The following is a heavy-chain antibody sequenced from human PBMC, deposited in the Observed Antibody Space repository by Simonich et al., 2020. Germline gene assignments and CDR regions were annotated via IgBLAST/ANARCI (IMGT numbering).Heavy chain of an antibody. CDR2: IYISGST. CDR3: ARQRVLMVYAIDY. Sequence: QLQLQESGPGLVKPSETLSLTCTVSGGSISSSGYYWGWIRQPPGKGLEWIGGIYISGSTYYNPSLKSRVTISVDTSKNQFSLKLSSVTAADTAVYYCARQRVLMVYAIDYWGQGTLVTVSS. CDR1: GGSISSSGYY. J-gene: IGHJ4*02. V-gene: IGHV4-39*01. D-gene: IGHD2-8*01.